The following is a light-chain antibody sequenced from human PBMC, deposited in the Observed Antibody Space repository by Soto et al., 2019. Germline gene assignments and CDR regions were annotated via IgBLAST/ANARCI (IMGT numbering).Light chain of an antibody. Sequence: QAVVTQEPSFSVSPGRTVTLTCGLSSGSASTSYYPSWYQQTPGQAPRTLIYSTNTRSSGVPDRFSGSILGNKAALTITGAQADYESDYYCVLYMGSGIWVFGGGTKLTVL. CDR2: STN. CDR3: VLYMGSGIWV. V-gene: IGLV8-61*01. CDR1: SGSASTSYY. J-gene: IGLJ3*02.